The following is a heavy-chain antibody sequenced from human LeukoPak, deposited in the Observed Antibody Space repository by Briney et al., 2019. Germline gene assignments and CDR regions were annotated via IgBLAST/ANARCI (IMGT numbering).Heavy chain of an antibody. V-gene: IGHV4-59*01. D-gene: IGHD7-27*01. CDR3: ARVRPGDDPFDY. Sequence: PSETLSLTCTVSGGYISSYYWSWIRQPPGEGLEWIGYIDYSGSTNYNPSLESRVTISVDTSKNQFSLKLSSVTAADTAVYYCARVRPGDDPFDYWGQGTLVTVSS. CDR1: GGYISSYY. J-gene: IGHJ4*02. CDR2: IDYSGST.